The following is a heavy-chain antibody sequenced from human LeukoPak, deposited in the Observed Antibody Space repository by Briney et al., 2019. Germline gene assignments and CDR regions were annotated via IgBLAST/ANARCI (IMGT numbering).Heavy chain of an antibody. D-gene: IGHD1-26*01. V-gene: IGHV3-74*01. CDR1: GFTFSSYW. Sequence: PGGSLRLSCAASGFTFSSYWMHWVRQAPGKGLVWVSRINSDGSSTSYADSVKGRFTISRDNAKNTLYLQMNSLRAEDTAVYYCARHWGATYAFDIWGQGTMVTVSS. CDR2: INSDGSST. J-gene: IGHJ3*02. CDR3: ARHWGATYAFDI.